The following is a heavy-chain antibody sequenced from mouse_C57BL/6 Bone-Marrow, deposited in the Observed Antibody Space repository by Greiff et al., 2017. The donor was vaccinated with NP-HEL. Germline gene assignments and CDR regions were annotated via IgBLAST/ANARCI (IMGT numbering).Heavy chain of an antibody. D-gene: IGHD3-2*02. Sequence: DVHLVESGGDLVKPGGSLKLSCAASGFTFSSYGMSWVRQTPDKRLEWVATISSGGSYTYYPDSVKGRFTISRDNAKNTLYLQMSSLKSEDTAMYYGARQGGTAQARGAMDYWGQGTSVTVSS. CDR1: GFTFSSYG. CDR3: ARQGGTAQARGAMDY. V-gene: IGHV5-6*01. J-gene: IGHJ4*01. CDR2: ISSGGSYT.